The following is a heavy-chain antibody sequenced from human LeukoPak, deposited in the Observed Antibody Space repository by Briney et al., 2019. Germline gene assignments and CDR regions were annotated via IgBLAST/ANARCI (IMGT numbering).Heavy chain of an antibody. CDR1: GDSVSSNSAT. Sequence: SETLSLTCAISGDSVSSNSATWNWIRQSPSRGLEWLGRTYYRSKWFNDYAVSVKSRVTMNPDTSKNQFSLQLNSVIPGDTAVYYCARGTAGTCDYWGQGTLVTVSS. CDR2: TYYRSKWFN. V-gene: IGHV6-1*01. D-gene: IGHD6-13*01. J-gene: IGHJ4*02. CDR3: ARGTAGTCDY.